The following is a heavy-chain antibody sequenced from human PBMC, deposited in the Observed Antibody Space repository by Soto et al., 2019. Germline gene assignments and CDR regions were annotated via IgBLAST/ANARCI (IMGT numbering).Heavy chain of an antibody. CDR3: ARDGYSTSSDWPWLDP. CDR1: GYSLTKYY. V-gene: IGHV1-46*01. Sequence: ASVKVSCKASGYSLTKYYVHWVRQAPGQGLEWMAIINPSSGDTTYAQKFQGRVTVTSNTSPGTVYMELRSLRDDDTAVYYCARDGYSTSSDWPWLDPWGQGTQVTVSS. D-gene: IGHD6-6*01. J-gene: IGHJ5*02. CDR2: INPSSGDT.